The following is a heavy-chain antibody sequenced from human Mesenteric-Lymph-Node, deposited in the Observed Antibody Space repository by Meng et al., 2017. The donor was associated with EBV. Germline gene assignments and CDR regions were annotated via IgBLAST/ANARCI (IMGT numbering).Heavy chain of an antibody. Sequence: VQLVQSRAEVKKPGASVKVSCKVSGYTLTEFPMHWVRQAPGKGLEWMGGSDPADGETIYAEKFQGRVTMTEDTSTDTAYMELSSLRSEDTAVYYCASLPGSDLYFDYWGQGTLVTVSS. V-gene: IGHV1-24*01. D-gene: IGHD3-10*01. CDR2: SDPADGET. CDR3: ASLPGSDLYFDY. J-gene: IGHJ4*02. CDR1: GYTLTEFP.